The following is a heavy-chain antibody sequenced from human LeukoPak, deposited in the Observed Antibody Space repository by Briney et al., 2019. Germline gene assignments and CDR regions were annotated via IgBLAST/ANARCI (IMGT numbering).Heavy chain of an antibody. Sequence: SETLSLTCAVSGYSISSGYYWGWIRQPPGKGLEWIGSIYHSGSTYYNPSLKSRVTISVDTSKNQFSLKLSSVTAADTAVYYCASPPFGVALGAFDIWGQGTMVTVSS. CDR2: IYHSGST. CDR1: GYSISSGYY. CDR3: ASPPFGVALGAFDI. J-gene: IGHJ3*02. D-gene: IGHD3-3*01. V-gene: IGHV4-38-2*01.